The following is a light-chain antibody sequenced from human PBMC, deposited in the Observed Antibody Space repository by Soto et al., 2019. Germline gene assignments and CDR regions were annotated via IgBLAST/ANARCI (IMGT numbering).Light chain of an antibody. CDR3: SSYAGSNNVV. CDR1: SSDVGGYNY. Sequence: QSALTQPPSASGSPGQSVTLSCTGTSSDVGGYNYVSWYRHHPGKAPKLMIYEVSQRPSGVPDRFSGSKSGNTASLTVSGLQAEDEADYYCSSYAGSNNVVFGGGTKLTVL. V-gene: IGLV2-8*01. J-gene: IGLJ2*01. CDR2: EVS.